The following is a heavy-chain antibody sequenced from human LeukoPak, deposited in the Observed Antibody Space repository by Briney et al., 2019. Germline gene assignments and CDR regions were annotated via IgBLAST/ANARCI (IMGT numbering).Heavy chain of an antibody. V-gene: IGHV1-69*04. CDR3: ARERGYCSSTSCFYYYYGMDV. D-gene: IGHD2-2*01. Sequence: SVKVSCKASGGTFSSYTISWVRQAPGQGLEWMGRIIPILGIANYAQKFQGRVTMTTDTSTSTAYMELRSLRSDDTAVYYCARERGYCSSTSCFYYYYGMDVWGQGTTVTVSS. CDR1: GGTFSSYT. CDR2: IIPILGIA. J-gene: IGHJ6*02.